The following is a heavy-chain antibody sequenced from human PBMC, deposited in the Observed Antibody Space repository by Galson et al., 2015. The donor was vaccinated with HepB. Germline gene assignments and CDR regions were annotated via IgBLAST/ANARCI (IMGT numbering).Heavy chain of an antibody. CDR1: GFTFDDYT. CDR2: ISWDGGST. J-gene: IGHJ4*02. V-gene: IGHV3-43*01. Sequence: SLRLSCAASGFTFDDYTMHWVRQAPGKGLEWVSLISWDGGSTYYADSVKGRFTISRDNSKNSLYLQMNSLRTEDTALYYCAKDGETYSYGLFDYWGQGTLVTVSS. CDR3: AKDGETYSYGLFDY. D-gene: IGHD5-18*01.